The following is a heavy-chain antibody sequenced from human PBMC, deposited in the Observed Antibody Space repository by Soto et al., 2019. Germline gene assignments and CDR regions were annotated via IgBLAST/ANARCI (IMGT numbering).Heavy chain of an antibody. Sequence: QVQLQESGPGLVKPSETLSLICIVSSGSISNYNWSWVRQPPGKGLEWMGYIYYSGGTRYNPSLKHRVTIPVDTSKNQFSLKLSSVIAADTAVYYCARSGSSDHDDAFDIWGQGTMVTVSS. CDR3: ARSGSSDHDDAFDI. CDR1: SGSISNYN. CDR2: IYYSGGT. V-gene: IGHV4-59*01. J-gene: IGHJ3*02. D-gene: IGHD3-22*01.